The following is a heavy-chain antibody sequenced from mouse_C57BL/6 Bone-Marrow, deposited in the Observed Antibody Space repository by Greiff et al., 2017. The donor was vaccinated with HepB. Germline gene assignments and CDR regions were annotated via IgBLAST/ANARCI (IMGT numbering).Heavy chain of an antibody. V-gene: IGHV1-81*01. Sequence: VQRVESGAELARPGASVKLSCKASGYTFTSYGISWVKQSTGQGLEWIGEIYPRSGNTYYNEKFKGKATLTADKSSSTAYMELRSLTSEDSAVYFCARSIYYYGSSFSWFAYWGQGTLVTVSA. CDR3: ARSIYYYGSSFSWFAY. J-gene: IGHJ3*01. D-gene: IGHD1-1*01. CDR1: GYTFTSYG. CDR2: IYPRSGNT.